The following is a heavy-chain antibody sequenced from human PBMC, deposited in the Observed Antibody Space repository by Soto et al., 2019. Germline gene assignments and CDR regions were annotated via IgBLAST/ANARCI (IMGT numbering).Heavy chain of an antibody. CDR2: IYYSGST. Sequence: SETLSLTCTVSGGSISSGGYYWSWIRQHPGKGLEWIGYIYYSGSTYYNPSLKSRVTISVDTSKNQFSLKPSSVTAADTAVYYCARGIEDDSNYYYGMDVWGQGTTVTVSS. D-gene: IGHD1-1*01. V-gene: IGHV4-31*03. CDR3: ARGIEDDSNYYYGMDV. J-gene: IGHJ6*02. CDR1: GGSISSGGYY.